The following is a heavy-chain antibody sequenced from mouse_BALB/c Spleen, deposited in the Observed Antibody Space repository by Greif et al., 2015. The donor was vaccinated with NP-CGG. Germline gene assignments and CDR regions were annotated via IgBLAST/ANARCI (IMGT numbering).Heavy chain of an antibody. D-gene: IGHD1-2*01. CDR2: IDPENGNT. V-gene: IGHV14-1*02. Sequence: EVQLQQSGAELVRPGALVKLSCKASGFNIKDNYMHWVKQRPEQGLEWIGWIDPENGNTIYDPKFQGKASITADTSSNTAYLQLSSLTSEDTAAYYCARIPLITTASWFAYWGQGTLVTVSA. CDR3: ARIPLITTASWFAY. J-gene: IGHJ3*01. CDR1: GFNIKDNY.